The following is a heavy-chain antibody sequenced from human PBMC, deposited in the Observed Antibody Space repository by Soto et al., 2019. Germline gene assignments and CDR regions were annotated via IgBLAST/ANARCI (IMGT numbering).Heavy chain of an antibody. J-gene: IGHJ4*02. Sequence: QVQLVQSGAEVKKPGSSVKVSCKASGGTFSSYTISWVRQAPGQGLEWMGRILPILGIANYAQKFQGRVTITADKSTSTAYMELSSLRSEDTAVYYCARGYSSGWYRLDYWGQGNLVTVSS. V-gene: IGHV1-69*02. CDR1: GGTFSSYT. CDR2: ILPILGIA. CDR3: ARGYSSGWYRLDY. D-gene: IGHD6-19*01.